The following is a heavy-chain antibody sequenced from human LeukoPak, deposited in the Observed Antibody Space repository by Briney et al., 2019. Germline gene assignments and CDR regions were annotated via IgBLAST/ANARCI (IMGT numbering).Heavy chain of an antibody. J-gene: IGHJ4*02. D-gene: IGHD3-10*01. CDR3: ARDEEVRGVLDY. V-gene: IGHV4-59*06. Sequence: SETLSLTCTVSGGSISSYYWSWIRQHPGKGLEWIGYIYYSGSTYYNPSLKSRVTISVDTSKNQFSLKLSSVTAADTAVYYCARDEEVRGVLDYWGQGTLVTVSS. CDR2: IYYSGST. CDR1: GGSISSYY.